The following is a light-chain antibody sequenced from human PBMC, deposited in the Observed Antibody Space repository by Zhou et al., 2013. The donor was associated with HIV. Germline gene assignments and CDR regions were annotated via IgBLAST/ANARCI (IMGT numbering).Light chain of an antibody. CDR1: QSVPSHN. V-gene: IGKV3-20*01. J-gene: IGKJ5*01. CDR2: GAS. CDR3: QHYNNWPPPIT. Sequence: ELVLTQSPDTLSLSPGERATLSCRASQSVPSHNLAWYQQRPGQAPRLLIYGASSRATGIPDRFSGSGSGTDFTLTISRLEPEDFAVYYCQHYNNWPPPITFGQGTRVDIK.